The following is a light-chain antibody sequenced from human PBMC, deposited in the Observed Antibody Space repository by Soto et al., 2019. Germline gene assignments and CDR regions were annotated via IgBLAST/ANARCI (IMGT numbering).Light chain of an antibody. J-gene: IGKJ1*01. CDR1: QSVTNNY. V-gene: IGKV3-20*01. CDR3: QQYGSSPWT. Sequence: EIVLTQSPGTLSLSPGERATLSCRASQSVTNNYLAWYQQKAGQAPRLLIYLASNRAAGTPDRFSGSGSGADVTLTINRVEPEDFAVYFCQQYGSSPWTCGQGTKVDIK. CDR2: LAS.